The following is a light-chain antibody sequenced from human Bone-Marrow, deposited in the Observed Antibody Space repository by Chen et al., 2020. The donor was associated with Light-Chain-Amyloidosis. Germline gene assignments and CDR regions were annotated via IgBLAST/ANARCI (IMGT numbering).Light chain of an antibody. Sequence: EIVLTQSPGTLSLSPGEGANLSCRASQTISSNYLTWYQQKFGQAPRLLIYGSSSRSTVIPDRCTGSKSGRDFTLTINRLDPEELGMSYCQQYGTAPLTVGGGTKVKIK. CDR3: QQYGTAPLT. CDR1: QTISSNY. CDR2: GSS. J-gene: IGKJ4*01. V-gene: IGKV3-20*01.